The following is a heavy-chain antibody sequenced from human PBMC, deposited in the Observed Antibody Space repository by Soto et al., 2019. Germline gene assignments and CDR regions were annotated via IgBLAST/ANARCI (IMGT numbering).Heavy chain of an antibody. V-gene: IGHV3-53*01. CDR3: TKFEFYDSSGYYKY. Sequence: GGSLRLSCAASGFTVSSSYMSWVRQAPGKGLEWVSLIYSGGTTYYADSVKGRFTISRDNSKNTLNLQMNSLRAEDTAVYYCTKFEFYDSSGYYKYWGQGTLVTVSS. J-gene: IGHJ4*02. D-gene: IGHD3-22*01. CDR1: GFTVSSSY. CDR2: IYSGGTT.